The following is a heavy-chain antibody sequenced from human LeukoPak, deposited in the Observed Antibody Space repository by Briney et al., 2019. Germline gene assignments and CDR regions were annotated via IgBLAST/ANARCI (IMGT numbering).Heavy chain of an antibody. J-gene: IGHJ4*02. D-gene: IGHD6-13*01. CDR3: ARGGPAAGRFDY. V-gene: IGHV3-20*04. Sequence: GGSLRLSCAASGFSFDDYGMSWVRQTPGTGLEWVSGINWNGGSTGYADSVKGRFTISRDNAKNSLYLQMNSLRAEDTALYYCARGGPAAGRFDYWGQGTLVTVSS. CDR1: GFSFDDYG. CDR2: INWNGGST.